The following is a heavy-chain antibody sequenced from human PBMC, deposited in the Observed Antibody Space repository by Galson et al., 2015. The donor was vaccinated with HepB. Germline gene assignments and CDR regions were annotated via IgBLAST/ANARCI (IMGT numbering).Heavy chain of an antibody. Sequence: SVKVSCKASGYTFTSYDINWVRQATGQGLEWMGRMNPNSGNTGYAQKFQGRVTMTRNTSISTAYMELSSLRSEDTAVYYCARGYYDILTGYYAGWWFDPWGQGTLVTVSS. D-gene: IGHD3-9*01. CDR1: GYTFTSYD. CDR3: ARGYYDILTGYYAGWWFDP. V-gene: IGHV1-8*01. CDR2: MNPNSGNT. J-gene: IGHJ5*02.